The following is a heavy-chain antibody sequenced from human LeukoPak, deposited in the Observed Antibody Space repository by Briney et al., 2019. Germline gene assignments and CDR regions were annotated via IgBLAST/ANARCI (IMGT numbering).Heavy chain of an antibody. J-gene: IGHJ4*02. D-gene: IGHD2-15*01. CDR2: IYYSGST. CDR3: ATSVSSCSSSSCYQYYFDY. CDR1: GGSISSYY. V-gene: IGHV4-59*01. Sequence: SETLSLTCTVSGGSISSYYWSWIRQPPGKGLEWIGYIYYSGSTNYNPSLKSRVTISVDTSKNQFSLKLSSVTAADTAVYYCATSVSSCSSSSCYQYYFDYWGQGTLVTVSS.